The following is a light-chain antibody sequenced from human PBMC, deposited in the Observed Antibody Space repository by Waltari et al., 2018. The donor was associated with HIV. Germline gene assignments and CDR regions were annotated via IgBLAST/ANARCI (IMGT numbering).Light chain of an antibody. V-gene: IGLV3-25*03. CDR3: QSTDSSGAFV. Sequence: YELTQPPSVSVSPGPTARITFSRAVLPNEYTYWYQQKPGQAPVLVIHTDIERPSGIPERFSGSSSGTTVTLTISGVQAEDEADYYCQSTDSSGAFVFGTGTRVTVL. CDR1: VLPNEY. J-gene: IGLJ1*01. CDR2: TDI.